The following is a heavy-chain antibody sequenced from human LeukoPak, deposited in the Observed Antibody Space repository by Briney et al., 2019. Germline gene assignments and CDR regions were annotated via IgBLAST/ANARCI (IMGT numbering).Heavy chain of an antibody. V-gene: IGHV4-4*07. Sequence: SETLSLTCTVSGGSISSYYWSWIRQPPGKGLEWIGRIYTSGSTNYNPSLKSRVTMSVDTSKNQFSLKLSSVTAADTAVYYCARGITIFGVADDYWGQGTLVTVSS. CDR3: ARGITIFGVADDY. CDR2: IYTSGST. D-gene: IGHD3-3*01. CDR1: GGSISSYY. J-gene: IGHJ4*02.